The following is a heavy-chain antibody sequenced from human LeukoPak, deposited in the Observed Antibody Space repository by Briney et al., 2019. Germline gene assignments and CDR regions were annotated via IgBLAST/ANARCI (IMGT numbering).Heavy chain of an antibody. Sequence: SVKVSCKASGGTFISYAISWVRQAPGQGREWRGGIIPIFRTANYAQNFQGRVTITADQSTSTAYMELSSLRSEDTAVYYCARRLLQLWAQFDYWGQGTLVTVSS. CDR1: GGTFISYA. V-gene: IGHV1-69*13. CDR2: IIPIFRTA. CDR3: ARRLLQLWAQFDY. J-gene: IGHJ4*02. D-gene: IGHD5-18*01.